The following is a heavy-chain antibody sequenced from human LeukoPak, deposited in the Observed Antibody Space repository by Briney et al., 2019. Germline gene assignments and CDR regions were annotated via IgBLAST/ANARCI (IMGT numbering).Heavy chain of an antibody. V-gene: IGHV3-43*01. CDR2: ISWDGGST. J-gene: IGHJ4*02. Sequence: PGGSLRLSCAASGFTFDDYTMHWVRQAPGKGLEWVSLISWDGGSTYYADSVKGRFTISRDNSKNSLYLQMNSLRAEDTAVYYCAFFPLGAAGTGALDYWGQGTLVTVSS. D-gene: IGHD6-13*01. CDR1: GFTFDDYT. CDR3: AFFPLGAAGTGALDY.